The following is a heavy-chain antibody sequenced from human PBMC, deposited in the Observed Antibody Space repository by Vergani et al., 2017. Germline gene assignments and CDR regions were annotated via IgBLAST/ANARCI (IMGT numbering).Heavy chain of an antibody. CDR1: GFDFSQAW. CDR2: LSASDRRT. J-gene: IGHJ3*02. CDR3: AKVGRSEVAGTLGAFDI. V-gene: IGHV3-23*04. D-gene: IGHD6-19*01. Sequence: EVQLVESGGGLVKPGGSLRLSCQVSGFDFSQAWMNWVRQSPGKGLEWVSTLSASDRRTHYADSVKGRFTISRDNSKNTLFLHMNSLRPEDTAVYYCAKVGRSEVAGTLGAFDIWGQGTMVTVSS.